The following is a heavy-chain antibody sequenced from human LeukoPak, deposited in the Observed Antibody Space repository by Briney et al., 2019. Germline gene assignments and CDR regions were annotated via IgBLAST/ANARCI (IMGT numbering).Heavy chain of an antibody. CDR2: IIPIFGTA. V-gene: IGHV1-69*13. D-gene: IGHD6-19*01. Sequence: ALVKVSCKASGGTFSSYAISWVRQAPGQGLEWMGGIIPIFGTANYAQKFQGRVTITADESTSTAYMELSSLRSEDTAVYYCARGSSSGWPKNSYYFDYWGQGTLVTVSS. CDR3: ARGSSSGWPKNSYYFDY. CDR1: GGTFSSYA. J-gene: IGHJ4*02.